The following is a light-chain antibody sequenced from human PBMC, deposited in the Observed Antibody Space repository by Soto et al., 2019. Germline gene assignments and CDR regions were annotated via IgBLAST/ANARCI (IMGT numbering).Light chain of an antibody. V-gene: IGLV2-14*03. CDR1: SSDIGHYDY. CDR3: CSLTTSHTYV. Sequence: QSALTQPASVSGSPGQSITISCTGTSSDIGHYDYVSWYQQHPGKAPKLMIYHVTYRPSGVSNRYSGSKSDNSASLTISGLQADDEADYHCCSLTTSHTYVFGSGTKLTVL. CDR2: HVT. J-gene: IGLJ1*01.